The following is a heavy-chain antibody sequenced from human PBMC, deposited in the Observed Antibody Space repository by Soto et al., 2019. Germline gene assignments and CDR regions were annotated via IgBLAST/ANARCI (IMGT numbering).Heavy chain of an antibody. CDR1: GGSISSGGYY. CDR3: ARSGAVGRFLETTSYYYYYGMDV. V-gene: IGHV4-31*03. CDR2: IYYSGST. D-gene: IGHD3-3*01. J-gene: IGHJ6*02. Sequence: QVQLQESGPGLVKPSQTLSLTCTVSGGSISSGGYYWSWIRQHPGKGLEWIGYIYYSGSTYYNPSLKSRVTISVDTSKNQFSLKLSSVTAADTAVYYCARSGAVGRFLETTSYYYYYGMDVWGQGTTVTVSS.